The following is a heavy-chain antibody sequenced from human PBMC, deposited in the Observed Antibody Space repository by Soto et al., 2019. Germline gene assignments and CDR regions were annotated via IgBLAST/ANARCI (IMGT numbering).Heavy chain of an antibody. V-gene: IGHV3-23*01. CDR3: AKDAAGYSSSWYGY. CDR1: GFTFSSYA. CDR2: ISGSGGST. J-gene: IGHJ4*02. Sequence: TVGSLRLSCAASGFTFSSYAMSWVRQAPGKGLEWVSAISGSGGSTYYADSVKGRLTISRDNSKNTLYLQMNSLRAEDTAVYYCAKDAAGYSSSWYGYWGQGTLVTVSS. D-gene: IGHD6-13*01.